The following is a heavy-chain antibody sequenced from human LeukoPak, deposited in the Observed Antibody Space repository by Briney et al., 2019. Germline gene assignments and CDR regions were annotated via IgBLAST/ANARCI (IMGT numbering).Heavy chain of an antibody. J-gene: IGHJ6*03. CDR1: GYSISSGYY. V-gene: IGHV4-38-2*02. CDR2: MYHSGNT. D-gene: IGHD2-2*01. Sequence: SETLSLTCTVSGYSISSGYYWGWIRQPPGKGLEWIGSMYHSGNTYYNASLKSRVTISVDTSKNQFSLKLSSVTAADTAVYYCAGEEVVPAAKTYYYYYYMDVWGKGTTVTVSS. CDR3: AGEEVVPAAKTYYYYYYMDV.